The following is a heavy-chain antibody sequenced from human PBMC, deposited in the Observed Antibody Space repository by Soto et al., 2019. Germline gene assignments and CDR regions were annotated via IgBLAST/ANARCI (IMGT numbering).Heavy chain of an antibody. J-gene: IGHJ4*02. CDR3: ARDWGSSGRGFFDY. Sequence: EVQLVESGGGLVQPGGSLRLSCAASGFTFTSYWMHWVRQAPGKGLVWVSRINSDGSSTNYADSVKGRFTISRDNAKNTLYLQMNSLRAEDTAVYYCARDWGSSGRGFFDYWGQGTLVTASS. CDR1: GFTFTSYW. D-gene: IGHD6-19*01. V-gene: IGHV3-74*01. CDR2: INSDGSST.